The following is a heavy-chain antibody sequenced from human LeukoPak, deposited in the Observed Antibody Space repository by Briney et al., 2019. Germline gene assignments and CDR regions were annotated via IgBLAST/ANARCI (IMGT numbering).Heavy chain of an antibody. CDR2: INPNSGGT. Sequence: AASVKVSCKASGYTFTGYSIHWVRQAPGQGLEWMGWINPNSGGTNYAQKFQGRVTITRNTSISTAYMELSSLRSEDTAVYYCARGKDSASSGYYYPFDYWGQGTLVTVSS. D-gene: IGHD3-22*01. J-gene: IGHJ4*02. CDR1: GYTFTGYS. V-gene: IGHV1-2*02. CDR3: ARGKDSASSGYYYPFDY.